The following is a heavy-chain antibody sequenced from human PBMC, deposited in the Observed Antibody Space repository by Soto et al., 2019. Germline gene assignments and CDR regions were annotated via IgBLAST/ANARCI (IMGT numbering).Heavy chain of an antibody. CDR3: AQDFGGRRPFHY. CDR1: GFTFDDYA. CDR2: ISWNSGSM. Sequence: EVQLVESGGGLVQPGRSLRLSCAASGFTFDDYAMHWVRQAPGKGLEWVSGISWNSGSMGYADSVKGRFTISRDNAKNSLYLQMNSLRAEDTALYYCAQDFGGRRPFHYWGQGTLVTVSS. V-gene: IGHV3-9*01. D-gene: IGHD1-26*01. J-gene: IGHJ4*02.